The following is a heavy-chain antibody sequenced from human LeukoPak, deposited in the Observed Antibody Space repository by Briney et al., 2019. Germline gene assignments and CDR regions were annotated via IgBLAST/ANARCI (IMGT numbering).Heavy chain of an antibody. CDR1: GGTFGNYA. Sequence: SVKVSCKASGGTFGNYAISWVRQAPGQGLEWMGGTIALFDTANYAQKFQGRLTITADEPTSTAYMELSSLRSEDTAVYYCARETRKNAAGGTDFFDYWGQGTLVTVSS. D-gene: IGHD6-13*01. J-gene: IGHJ4*02. CDR2: TIALFDTA. CDR3: ARETRKNAAGGTDFFDY. V-gene: IGHV1-69*13.